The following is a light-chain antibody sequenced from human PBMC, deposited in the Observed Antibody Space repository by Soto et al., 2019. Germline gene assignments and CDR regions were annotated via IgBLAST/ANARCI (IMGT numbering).Light chain of an antibody. CDR3: QQYATSPPYT. J-gene: IGKJ2*01. CDR2: GAS. CDR1: QSVRSDS. V-gene: IGKV3-20*01. Sequence: IVLTQSPGTLSLSPGERATLSCRASQSVRSDSLAWYQQKPGQSPRLLISGASNKPTGFPDRFSGSGSGADFTLPITSLGPEDFVVYFCQQYATSPPYTFGQGTKLEIK.